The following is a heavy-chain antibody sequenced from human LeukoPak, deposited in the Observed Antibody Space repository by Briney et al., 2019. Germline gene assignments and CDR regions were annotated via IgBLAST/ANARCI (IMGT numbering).Heavy chain of an antibody. V-gene: IGHV4-34*01. CDR3: ARGLRRWLHADAFDI. CDR2: INHSGST. CDR1: GGSFSGYY. J-gene: IGHJ3*02. D-gene: IGHD5-24*01. Sequence: SETLSLTCAVCGGSFSGYYWSWIRQPPGKGLEWIGEINHSGSTNYNPSLKSRVTISVDTSKNQFSLKLSSVTAADTAVYYCARGLRRWLHADAFDIWGQGTMVTVSS.